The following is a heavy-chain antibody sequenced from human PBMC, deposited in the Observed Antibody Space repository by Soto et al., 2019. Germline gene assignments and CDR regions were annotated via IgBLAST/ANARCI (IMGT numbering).Heavy chain of an antibody. Sequence: ASVKVSCKASGYTFTSYAMHWVRQAPGQRLEWMGWISAGNGNTKYSQKFQGRVTITRDTSASTAYMELSSLRSEDTAVYYCARDRPYSSSRYYYYGMDVWGQGTTVTVSS. D-gene: IGHD6-6*01. CDR3: ARDRPYSSSRYYYYGMDV. CDR2: ISAGNGNT. V-gene: IGHV1-3*01. J-gene: IGHJ6*02. CDR1: GYTFTSYA.